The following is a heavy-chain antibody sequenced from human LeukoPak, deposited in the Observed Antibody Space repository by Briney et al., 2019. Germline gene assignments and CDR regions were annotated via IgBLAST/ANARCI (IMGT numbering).Heavy chain of an antibody. Sequence: GGSLRLSCAASGFSFSSYWMSWVRQAPGKGLEWVASIKQDESEKYYVDPVKGRFTISRVNAKNSLYLQMNSLRAEDTAVYYCARDIPATEVDYWGQGVLVTVSS. J-gene: IGHJ4*02. D-gene: IGHD2-2*01. CDR3: ARDIPATEVDY. CDR2: IKQDESEK. V-gene: IGHV3-7*01. CDR1: GFSFSSYW.